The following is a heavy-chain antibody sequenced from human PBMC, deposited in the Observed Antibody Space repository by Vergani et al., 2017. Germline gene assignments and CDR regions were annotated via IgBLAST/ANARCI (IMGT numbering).Heavy chain of an antibody. CDR2: IYPGDSDT. V-gene: IGHV5-51*03. Sequence: EVQLVQSGAEVKKPGESLKISCKGSGYSFTSYWIGWVRQMPGKGLEWMGIIYPGDSDTRYSPSFQGQVTISADKSISTAYLQWSSLKASDTAMYYCARREDGSGSYYNADYYYYGMDVWGQGTTVTVSS. J-gene: IGHJ6*02. D-gene: IGHD3-10*01. CDR1: GYSFTSYW. CDR3: ARREDGSGSYYNADYYYYGMDV.